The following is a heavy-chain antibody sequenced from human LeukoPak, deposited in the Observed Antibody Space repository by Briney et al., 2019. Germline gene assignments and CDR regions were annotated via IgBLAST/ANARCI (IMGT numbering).Heavy chain of an antibody. Sequence: PSETLSLTCTVSGGSISSSSYYWGWIRQPPGKGLEWIGSIYYSGSTYYNPSLQSRVTISVDTSKTQFSLTLSSVTAADTAVYYCARVWEDTSSWYSVGSWFDPWGQGTLVTVSS. J-gene: IGHJ5*02. CDR2: IYYSGST. V-gene: IGHV4-39*07. CDR3: ARVWEDTSSWYSVGSWFDP. CDR1: GGSISSSSYY. D-gene: IGHD6-13*01.